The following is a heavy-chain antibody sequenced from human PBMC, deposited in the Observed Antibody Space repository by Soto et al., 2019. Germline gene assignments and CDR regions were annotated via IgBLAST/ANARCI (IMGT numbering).Heavy chain of an antibody. D-gene: IGHD5-12*01. CDR3: ARDWPFDSGYDSRAGRTFDI. Sequence: KPSETLSLTCTVSGGSISSYYWSWIRQPPGKGLEWIGYIYYSGSTNYNPSLKSRVTISVDTSKNQFSLKLSSVTAADTAVYYSARDWPFDSGYDSRAGRTFDIWGQGTMVTVSS. V-gene: IGHV4-59*01. CDR2: IYYSGST. CDR1: GGSISSYY. J-gene: IGHJ3*02.